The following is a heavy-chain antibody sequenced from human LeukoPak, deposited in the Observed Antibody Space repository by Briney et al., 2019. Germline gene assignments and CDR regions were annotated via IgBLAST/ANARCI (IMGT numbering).Heavy chain of an antibody. V-gene: IGHV4-4*07. J-gene: IGHJ6*04. CDR2: IYTSGCT. CDR1: GGSISSYY. D-gene: IGHD6-13*01. CDR3: ARLASYSSSWHPRAMDV. Sequence: KPSETLSLTCTVSGGSISSYYWSWIRQPAGKGLEWIGRIYTSGCTNYNPSLKSRVTMSVDTSKNQFSLKLSSVTAADTAVYYCARLASYSSSWHPRAMDVWGKGTTVTVSS.